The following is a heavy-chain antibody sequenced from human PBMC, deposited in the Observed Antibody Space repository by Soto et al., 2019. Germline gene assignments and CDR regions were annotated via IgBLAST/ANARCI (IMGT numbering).Heavy chain of an antibody. CDR3: AKDHGHVPGYCSSTSCYSYYYYGMDV. Sequence: EVQLLESGGGLVQPGGSLRLSCAASGFTFSSYAMSWVRQAPGKGLEWVSAISGSGGSTYYADSVKGRFTISRDNSKNTLYLQMNSLRAEDTAVYYCAKDHGHVPGYCSSTSCYSYYYYGMDVWGQGTTVTVSS. J-gene: IGHJ6*02. D-gene: IGHD2-2*01. V-gene: IGHV3-23*01. CDR1: GFTFSSYA. CDR2: ISGSGGST.